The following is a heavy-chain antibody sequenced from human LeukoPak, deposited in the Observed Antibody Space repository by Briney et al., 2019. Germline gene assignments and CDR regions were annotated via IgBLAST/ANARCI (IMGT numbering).Heavy chain of an antibody. CDR3: ARSPPIMITFGGVILEGYYFDY. CDR1: GGSFSGCY. D-gene: IGHD3-16*02. Sequence: PSETLSLTCAVYGGSFSGCYWSWIRQPPGKGLEWIGEINHSGSTNYNPSLKSRVTISVDTSKNQFSLKLSSVTAADTAVYYCARSPPIMITFGGVILEGYYFDYWGQGTLVTVSS. J-gene: IGHJ4*02. V-gene: IGHV4-34*01. CDR2: INHSGST.